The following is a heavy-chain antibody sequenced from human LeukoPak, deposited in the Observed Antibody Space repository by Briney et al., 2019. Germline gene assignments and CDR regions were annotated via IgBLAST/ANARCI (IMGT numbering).Heavy chain of an antibody. J-gene: IGHJ3*02. V-gene: IGHV1-18*01. CDR1: GYTFTSYG. CDR3: ARLHPGYLEWLFGAFDI. CDR2: ISAYNGNT. Sequence: ASVKVSCKASGYTFTSYGISWVRRAPGQGLEWMGWISAYNGNTNCAQKLQGRVTMTTDTSTTTAYMELRSLRSDHTAVYYCARLHPGYLEWLFGAFDIWGQGTMVTVSS. D-gene: IGHD3-3*01.